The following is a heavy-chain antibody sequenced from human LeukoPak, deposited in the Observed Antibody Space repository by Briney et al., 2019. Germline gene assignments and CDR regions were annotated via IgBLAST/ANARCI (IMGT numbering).Heavy chain of an antibody. CDR3: ARASDLWFGELSHAEYFQH. V-gene: IGHV1-18*04. J-gene: IGHJ1*01. Sequence: ASVKVSCKASGYTFTSYGISWVRQAPGQGLEWMGWISAYNGNTNYAQKLQGRVTITTDTSTSTAYMELRSLRSDDTAVYYCARASDLWFGELSHAEYFQHWGQGTLVTVSS. CDR1: GYTFTSYG. CDR2: ISAYNGNT. D-gene: IGHD3-10*01.